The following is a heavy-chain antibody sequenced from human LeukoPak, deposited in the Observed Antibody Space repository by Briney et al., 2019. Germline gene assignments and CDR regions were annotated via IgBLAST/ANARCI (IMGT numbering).Heavy chain of an antibody. CDR1: GFTFSSYA. D-gene: IGHD2-2*01. J-gene: IGHJ4*02. V-gene: IGHV3-23*01. CDR2: ISGSGGST. Sequence: GGSLRLSCAASGFTFSSYAMSWVRQAPGKGLEWVSAISGSGGSTYYADSVKGRFTISRDNSKNTLYLQMTSLRAEGTAVYYCANDIVVVPAARGPRDYFDYWGQGTLVTVSS. CDR3: ANDIVVVPAARGPRDYFDY.